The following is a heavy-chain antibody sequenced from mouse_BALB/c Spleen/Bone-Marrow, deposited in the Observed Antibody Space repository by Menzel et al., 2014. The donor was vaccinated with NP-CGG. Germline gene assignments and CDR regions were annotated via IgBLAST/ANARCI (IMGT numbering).Heavy chain of an antibody. V-gene: IGHV1-7*01. Sequence: QVQLQQSGAELAKPGASVKMSCKASGYTFTSYWMHWVKQRPGQGLEWIGFINPSTGYTDYNQKFKDKATLTADKSSSTAYMQLSSLTSEGSAVYYCARGVNYYAMDDWGQGTSVTVSS. CDR3: ARGVNYYAMDD. CDR1: GYTFTSYW. CDR2: INPSTGYT. J-gene: IGHJ4*01.